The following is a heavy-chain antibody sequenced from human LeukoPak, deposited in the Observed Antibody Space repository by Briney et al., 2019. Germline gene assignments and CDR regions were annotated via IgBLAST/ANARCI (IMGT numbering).Heavy chain of an antibody. CDR2: ISSSSSYI. J-gene: IGHJ4*02. D-gene: IGHD6-13*01. V-gene: IGHV3-21*01. Sequence: GGSLRLSCAASGFTFSSYSMNWVRQAPGKGLEWVSSISSSSSYIYYADSVKGRFTISRDNAKNSLYLQMNSLRAEDTAVYYCASGVAAAGVDYWGQGTLVTVSS. CDR1: GFTFSSYS. CDR3: ASGVAAAGVDY.